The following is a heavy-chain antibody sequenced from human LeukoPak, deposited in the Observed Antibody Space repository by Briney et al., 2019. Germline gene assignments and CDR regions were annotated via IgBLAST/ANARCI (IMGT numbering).Heavy chain of an antibody. J-gene: IGHJ6*03. CDR1: GYTFTSYG. D-gene: IGHD6-13*01. Sequence: GASVKVSCKASGYTFTSYGISWVRQAPGQGLEWMGWISAYNGNTNYAQKLQGRVTMTTDTSTSTAYMELRSLRSDDTAVYYCARDRYSSSWYDYYYYYMDVWGKGTTVTVSS. V-gene: IGHV1-18*01. CDR3: ARDRYSSSWYDYYYYYMDV. CDR2: ISAYNGNT.